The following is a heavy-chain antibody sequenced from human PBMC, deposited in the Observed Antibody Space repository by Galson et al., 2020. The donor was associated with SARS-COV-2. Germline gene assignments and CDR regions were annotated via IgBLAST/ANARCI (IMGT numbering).Heavy chain of an antibody. V-gene: IGHV3-23*01. CDR1: GFTFSIYA. D-gene: IGHD2-15*01. CDR3: AKALRGGRCFDYYFYVMDF. CDR2: ISASGDDT. J-gene: IGHJ6*02. Sequence: ESLSLSCTASGFTFSIYAMNWVRQAPGKGLECVSGISASGDDTYYADSAKGRFPISRDNSKNKLYSQMNSLRAEVTSVFYCAKALRGGRCFDYYFYVMDFWGQGTTFAVPS.